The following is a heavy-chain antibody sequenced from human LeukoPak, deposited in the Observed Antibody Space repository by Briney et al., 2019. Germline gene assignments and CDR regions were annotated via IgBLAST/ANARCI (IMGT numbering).Heavy chain of an antibody. CDR3: ATLDYYDSSAYYSDY. V-gene: IGHV1-24*01. Sequence: ASVKVSCKVSGYTLTELSIHWVRQAPGKGLEWMGGFDPEHGETIYAQKFQGRVTMTEDTSTDTAYMELSSLRSEDTAVCYCATLDYYDSSAYYSDYWGQGTLVTVSS. J-gene: IGHJ4*02. D-gene: IGHD3-22*01. CDR2: FDPEHGET. CDR1: GYTLTELS.